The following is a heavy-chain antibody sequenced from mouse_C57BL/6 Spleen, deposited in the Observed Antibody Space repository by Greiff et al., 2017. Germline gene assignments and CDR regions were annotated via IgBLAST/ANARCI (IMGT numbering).Heavy chain of an antibody. CDR2: FYPGSGSI. J-gene: IGHJ4*01. CDR1: GYTFTEYT. Sequence: VQGVESGAELVKPGASVKLSCKASGYTFTEYTIHWVKQRSGQGLEWIGWFYPGSGSIKYNEKFKDKATLTADKSSSTVYMELSRLTSEDSAVYFCARHEGYYYGSNYYAMDYWGQGTSVTVSS. V-gene: IGHV1-62-2*01. D-gene: IGHD1-1*01. CDR3: ARHEGYYYGSNYYAMDY.